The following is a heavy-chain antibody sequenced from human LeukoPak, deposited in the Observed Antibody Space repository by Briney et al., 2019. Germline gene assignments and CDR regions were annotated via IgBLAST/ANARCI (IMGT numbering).Heavy chain of an antibody. D-gene: IGHD3-22*01. CDR2: INPNSGGT. CDR1: GYSFTNYG. V-gene: IGHV1-2*02. J-gene: IGHJ4*02. Sequence: ASVKISCKTSGYSFTNYGTSWVRPAPGQGLEWMGWINPNSGGTNYAQKFQGRVTMTRDTSISTAYMDLSRLRSDDTAVYYCARGFTEFYYDSSGYYNYWGQGTLVTVSS. CDR3: ARGFTEFYYDSSGYYNY.